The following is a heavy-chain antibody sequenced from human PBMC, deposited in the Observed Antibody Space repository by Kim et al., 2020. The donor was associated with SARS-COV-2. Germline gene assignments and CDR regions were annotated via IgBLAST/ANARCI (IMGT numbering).Heavy chain of an antibody. CDR1: GYTFTGYY. V-gene: IGHV1-2*02. CDR3: ARAAFCSGGGCHSENWFDP. CDR2: INPNSGGT. D-gene: IGHD2-15*01. J-gene: IGHJ5*02. Sequence: ASVKVSCKASGYTFTGYYLHWVRQAPGQGLEWMGWINPNSGGTKYAQKFQGRVTITMDTSISTAHLELSSLRSDDTAFYFCARAAFCSGGGCHSENWFDPWGQGSLVTVSS.